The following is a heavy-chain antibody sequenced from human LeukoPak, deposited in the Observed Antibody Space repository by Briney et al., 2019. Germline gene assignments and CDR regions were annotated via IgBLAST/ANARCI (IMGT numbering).Heavy chain of an antibody. CDR2: IIGSSGST. CDR3: AKGGYDYVEVAYFDY. V-gene: IGHV3-23*01. Sequence: GGSLRLPCAASGFTFSSYAMNWVRQAPGKGLEWVSTIIGSSGSTFYADSVKGRFTISKDTSKNTLYLHMSSLRADDTAVYYCAKGGYDYVEVAYFDYWGQGTLVTVSS. D-gene: IGHD5-12*01. CDR1: GFTFSSYA. J-gene: IGHJ4*02.